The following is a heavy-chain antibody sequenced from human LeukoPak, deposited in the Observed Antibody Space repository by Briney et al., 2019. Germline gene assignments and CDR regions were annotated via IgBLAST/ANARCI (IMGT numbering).Heavy chain of an antibody. D-gene: IGHD3-16*01. Sequence: SETLSLTCTVSGGSISGYFWGWIRQPAGKGLEWIGRIYSTGSTNYNPSLKSRVTMSVDTSKNQFSLNLSSVTAADTAVYYCARGNAYYYSYYYYYYMDVWGKGTTVTVSS. CDR2: IYSTGST. V-gene: IGHV4-4*07. CDR3: ARGNAYYYSYYYYYYMDV. J-gene: IGHJ6*03. CDR1: GGSISGYF.